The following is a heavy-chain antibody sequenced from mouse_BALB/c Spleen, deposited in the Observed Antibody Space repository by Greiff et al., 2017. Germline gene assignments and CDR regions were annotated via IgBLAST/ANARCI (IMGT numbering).Heavy chain of an antibody. CDR2: IYPGDGDT. D-gene: IGHD2-14*01. CDR3: ATYYRYEDFDY. V-gene: IGHV1-80*01. Sequence: VQLQQSGAELVRPGSSVKISCKASGYAFSSYWMNWVKQRPGQGLEWIGQIYPGDGDTNYNGKFKGKATLTADKSSSTAYMQLSSLTSEDSAVYFCATYYRYEDFDYWGQGTTLTVSS. J-gene: IGHJ2*01. CDR1: GYAFSSYW.